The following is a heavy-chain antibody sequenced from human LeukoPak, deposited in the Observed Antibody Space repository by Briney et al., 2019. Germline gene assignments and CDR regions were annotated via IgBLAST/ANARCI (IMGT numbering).Heavy chain of an antibody. V-gene: IGHV1-69*13. J-gene: IGHJ4*02. CDR1: GGTFSSYA. D-gene: IGHD2/OR15-2a*01. Sequence: ASVKVSCKASGGTFSSYAISWVRQAPGQGLEWMGGIIPIFGTANYAQKFQGRVTITADESTSTAYMELSSLRSEGTAVYYCAREGLLSRTGFDYWGQGTLVTVSS. CDR3: AREGLLSRTGFDY. CDR2: IIPIFGTA.